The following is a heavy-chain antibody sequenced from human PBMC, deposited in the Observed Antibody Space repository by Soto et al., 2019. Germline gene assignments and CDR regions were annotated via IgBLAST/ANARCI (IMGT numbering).Heavy chain of an antibody. V-gene: IGHV3-53*01. CDR1: GLTVSRTQ. J-gene: IGHJ4*02. CDR2: IYSGGST. Sequence: EVQLVEAGGGLIQPGGSLRLSCAVSGLTVSRTQMSWVRQAPGKGLQWVSVIYSGGSTYYANAVKGRVTISRDISENTVFLELDKLTVDDTDVYYCARAREPEYSSSIFFDYWGRGTLVTVSS. D-gene: IGHD6-6*01. CDR3: ARAREPEYSSSIFFDY.